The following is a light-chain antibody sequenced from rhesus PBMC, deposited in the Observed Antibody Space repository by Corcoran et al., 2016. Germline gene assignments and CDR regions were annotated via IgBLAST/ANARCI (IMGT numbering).Light chain of an antibody. V-gene: IGKV1-28*02. CDR3: LQHNDYPYS. J-gene: IGKJ2*01. Sequence: DIQMTQSPSSLSASVGDTVTITCRASQGISSYLNWFQKKPGKAPKLLFFDASSLESGVPSRFSGSGSGTDFTLTINSLQPEDFATYFCLQHNDYPYSFGQVTNVEIK. CDR1: QGISSY. CDR2: DAS.